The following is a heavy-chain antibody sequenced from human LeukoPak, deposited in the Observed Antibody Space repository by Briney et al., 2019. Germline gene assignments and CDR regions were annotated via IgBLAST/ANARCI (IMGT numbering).Heavy chain of an antibody. CDR1: AFSFTNAW. V-gene: IGHV3-15*01. D-gene: IGHD5-18*01. CDR2: IKSKGHGGAT. CDR3: TTDPLFIQPELDY. J-gene: IGHJ4*02. Sequence: GGSLRLSCAASAFSFTNAWMSWVRQAPGKGLQWVARIKSKGHGGATDYAAPVKGRFTISRDDSKGTVDLQMDSLKTEDSALYYCTTDPLFIQPELDYWGQGTLVTVSS.